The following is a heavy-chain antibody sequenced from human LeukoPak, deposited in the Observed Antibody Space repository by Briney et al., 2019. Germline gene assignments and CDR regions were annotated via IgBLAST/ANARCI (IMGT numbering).Heavy chain of an antibody. CDR3: AKWANYDFWSGYFDS. CDR1: GFTFADYG. Sequence: GGSLRLSCAASGFTFADYGMSWVRQAPGKGLEWVSGINWNGGSTGYVDSVKGRFTISRDNAKKSLYLQMNNLRAEDTALYYCAKWANYDFWSGYFDSWGQGTPAMVSS. J-gene: IGHJ4*02. CDR2: INWNGGST. D-gene: IGHD3-3*01. V-gene: IGHV3-20*04.